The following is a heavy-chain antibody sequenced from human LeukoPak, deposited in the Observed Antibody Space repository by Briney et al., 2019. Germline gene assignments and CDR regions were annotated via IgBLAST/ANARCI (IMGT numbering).Heavy chain of an antibody. CDR2: INSDGSSI. CDR3: AKASWVSDADAVL. D-gene: IGHD3-16*01. Sequence: PLGSLRLSCAASGFTFSSYWMHWVRQAPGKGLVWVPRINSDGSSITYADSVKGRFTLSRDDSRNTVYLQLNNLRVEVTAIYYCAKASWVSDADAVLWGQGTLVTVSS. CDR1: GFTFSSYW. J-gene: IGHJ4*02. V-gene: IGHV3-74*01.